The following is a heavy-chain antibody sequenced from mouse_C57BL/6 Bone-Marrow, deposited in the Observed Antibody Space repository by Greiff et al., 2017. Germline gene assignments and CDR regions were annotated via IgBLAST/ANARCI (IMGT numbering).Heavy chain of an antibody. J-gene: IGHJ2*01. CDR3: ARGGLVY. V-gene: IGHV1-64*01. Sequence: VQLQQPGAELVKPGASVKLSCKASGYTFTSYWMNWVKQRPGQGLEWIGLIHPASGSTNYNEKFKSKATLTVDKSSSTAYMQLSSLTSEDSAIYYCARGGLVYWGQGTTLTVSS. CDR2: IHPASGST. CDR1: GYTFTSYW.